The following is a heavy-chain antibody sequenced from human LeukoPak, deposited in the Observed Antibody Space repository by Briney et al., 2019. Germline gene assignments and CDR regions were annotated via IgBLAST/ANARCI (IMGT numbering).Heavy chain of an antibody. CDR2: ISYDGSNK. J-gene: IGHJ4*02. Sequence: GGSLRLSCAASGFTFSSYGMHWVRQAPGKALEWVAVISYDGSNKYYADSVKGRFTISRDNSKNTLYLQMNSLRAEDTAVYYCAKGVSTTVTTGFDYWGQGTLVTVSS. CDR3: AKGVSTTVTTGFDY. V-gene: IGHV3-30*18. CDR1: GFTFSSYG. D-gene: IGHD4-17*01.